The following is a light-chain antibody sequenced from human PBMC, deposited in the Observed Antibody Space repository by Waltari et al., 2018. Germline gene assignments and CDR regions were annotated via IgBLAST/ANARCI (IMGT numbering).Light chain of an antibody. J-gene: IGLJ3*02. Sequence: QSALTQPPSASGSPGQSVTISCTGTSSDIGYYDHVSLYQQHPGKAPKPLFFEVSRRPSGVPDRFSGAKSGNTASLTVSGLQADDEADYYCCSYAGHNNLGVFGGGTKLTVL. CDR1: SSDIGYYDH. V-gene: IGLV2-8*01. CDR2: EVS. CDR3: CSYAGHNNLGV.